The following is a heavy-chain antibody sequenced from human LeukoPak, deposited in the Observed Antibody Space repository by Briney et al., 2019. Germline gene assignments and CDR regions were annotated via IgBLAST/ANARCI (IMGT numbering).Heavy chain of an antibody. D-gene: IGHD1-1*01. V-gene: IGHV1-69*05. CDR2: IIPIFGTS. Sequence: SVRVSCKASGGTFSSYAISWARQAPGQGLEWMGGIIPIFGTSNYAQKFQGRVTITTDESTSTAYMELSSLRSEDTAVYYCARGPELERFDYWGQGTLVTVSS. CDR1: GGTFSSYA. CDR3: ARGPELERFDY. J-gene: IGHJ4*02.